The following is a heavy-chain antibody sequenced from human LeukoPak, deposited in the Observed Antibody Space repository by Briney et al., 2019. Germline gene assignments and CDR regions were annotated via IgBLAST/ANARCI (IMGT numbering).Heavy chain of an antibody. J-gene: IGHJ3*02. D-gene: IGHD3-9*01. CDR3: ARDADWAYDAFDI. CDR1: GDSVSVKSDV. V-gene: IGHV6-1*01. CDR2: TYYRSKWIN. Sequence: SQTLSLTCAISGDSVSVKSDVWNWIRQSPSRGLEWLVRTYYRSKWINDYATSVKSRIIISPDTSKNQFSLHLNSVTPEDTAVYYCARDADWAYDAFDIWGQGTMVTVSS.